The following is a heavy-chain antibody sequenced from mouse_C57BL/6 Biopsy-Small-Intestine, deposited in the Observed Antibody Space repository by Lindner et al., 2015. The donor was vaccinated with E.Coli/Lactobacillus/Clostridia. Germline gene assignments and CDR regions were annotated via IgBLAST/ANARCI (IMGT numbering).Heavy chain of an antibody. CDR3: TRWRDYGDYWFAY. V-gene: IGHV1-7*01. Sequence: VQLQESGAELAKPGASVKMSCKASGYTFTSYWMHWVKQRPGQGLEWIGYINPSSYYTEYNQKFKDEATLTADKSSSTAYMQLSSLTSEDSAVYYCTRWRDYGDYWFAYWGQGTLVTVS. CDR1: GYTFTSYW. CDR2: INPSSYYT. D-gene: IGHD2-13*01. J-gene: IGHJ3*01.